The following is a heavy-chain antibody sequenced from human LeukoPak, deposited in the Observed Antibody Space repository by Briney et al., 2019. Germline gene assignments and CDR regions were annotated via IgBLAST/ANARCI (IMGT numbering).Heavy chain of an antibody. V-gene: IGHV1-2*02. D-gene: IGHD3-9*01. CDR2: INPNSGGT. Sequence: ASVKVSCKASGYTFTGYYMHWVRQAPGQGLEWMGWINPNSGGTNYAQKFQGRVTMTRDTSISTAYMELSRLRSDDTAVYYCARGLLRYFDWLLSQGDDDAFDIWGQGTMVTVSS. CDR3: ARGLLRYFDWLLSQGDDDAFDI. CDR1: GYTFTGYY. J-gene: IGHJ3*02.